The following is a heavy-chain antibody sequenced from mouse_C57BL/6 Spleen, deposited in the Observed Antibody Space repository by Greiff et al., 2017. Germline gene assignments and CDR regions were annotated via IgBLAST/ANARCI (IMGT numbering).Heavy chain of an antibody. CDR2: IYWDDDK. D-gene: IGHD2-4*01. CDR1: GFSLSTSGMG. CDR3: ARMRGSYDYDGFAY. Sequence: QVTLKVSGPGILQSSQTLSLTCSFSGFSLSTSGMGVSWIRQPSGKGLEWRAHIYWDDDKRYNPSLKSRLTISKDTSRNQVFLKITSVDTADTATYYCARMRGSYDYDGFAYWGQGTLVTVSA. J-gene: IGHJ3*01. V-gene: IGHV8-12*01.